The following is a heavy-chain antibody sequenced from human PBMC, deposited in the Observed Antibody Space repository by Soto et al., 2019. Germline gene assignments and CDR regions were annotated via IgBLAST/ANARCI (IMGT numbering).Heavy chain of an antibody. CDR1: GFTFSNYA. J-gene: IGHJ4*02. CDR2: INIVGGGT. V-gene: IGHV3-23*01. CDR3: TKDYYFAS. Sequence: EVQLLESGGGLVQPGGSLRLSCAASGFTFSNYAMSWVRQAPGKALEWVSSINIVGGGTNYADSVRGRFTISRDDSKNTLFLQMNSLRAVDTAVYYCTKDYYFASWGQGTLVTVSS.